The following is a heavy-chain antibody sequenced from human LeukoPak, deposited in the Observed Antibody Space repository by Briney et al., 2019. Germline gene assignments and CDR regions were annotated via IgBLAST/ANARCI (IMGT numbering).Heavy chain of an antibody. V-gene: IGHV4-59*08. CDR3: ARHIAYYYDSSGYLGDAFDI. CDR2: IYYSGST. Sequence: SETLSLTCTVSGGSISSYYWSWIRQPPGKGLEWIGYIYYSGSTNYNPSLKSRVTISVDTSKNQFSLNLSSVTAADTAVYYCARHIAYYYDSSGYLGDAFDIWGQGTMVTVSS. CDR1: GGSISSYY. J-gene: IGHJ3*02. D-gene: IGHD3-22*01.